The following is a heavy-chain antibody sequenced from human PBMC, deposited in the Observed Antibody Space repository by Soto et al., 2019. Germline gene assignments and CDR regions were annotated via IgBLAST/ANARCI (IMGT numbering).Heavy chain of an antibody. CDR2: IRSKANSYAT. CDR3: TSQGSWYNWNPTPPYYYYGMDV. D-gene: IGHD1-20*01. CDR1: GFTFSGSA. J-gene: IGHJ6*02. Sequence: PGGSLRLSCAASGFTFSGSAMHWVRQASGKGLEWVGRIRSKANSYATAYAASVKGRFTISRDDSKNTAYLQMNSLKTEDTAVYYCTSQGSWYNWNPTPPYYYYGMDVWGQGTTVTVSS. V-gene: IGHV3-73*01.